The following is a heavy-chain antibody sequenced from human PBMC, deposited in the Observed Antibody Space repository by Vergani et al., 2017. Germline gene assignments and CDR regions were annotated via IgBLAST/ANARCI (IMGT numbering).Heavy chain of an antibody. J-gene: IGHJ4*02. CDR2: IYPDDSDT. CDR1: GYSFTIYW. Sequence: EVQLVQSGAEVKKPGESLKISCKASGYSFTIYWIGWVRQMPGEGLEWMGIIYPDDSDTRYSPVFQGQVTISVDKSISTAYLQWGSLKDSDTAMYYCVRGYYSWGPLDSWGQGTLVTVPS. CDR3: VRGYYSWGPLDS. D-gene: IGHD3-3*01. V-gene: IGHV5-51*01.